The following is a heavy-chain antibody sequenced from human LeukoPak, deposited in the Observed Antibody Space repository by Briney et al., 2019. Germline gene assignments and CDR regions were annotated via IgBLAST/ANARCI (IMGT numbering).Heavy chain of an antibody. CDR1: GFTVSSNY. Sequence: AGGSLRLSCAASGFTVSSNYMSWVRQAPGKGLEWVSVIYSGGSTYYADSVKGRFTISRGNSKNTLYLQMNSLRAEDTAVYYCASKGGKYCSGGSCYSQWGQGTLVAVSS. D-gene: IGHD2-15*01. CDR2: IYSGGST. V-gene: IGHV3-53*01. CDR3: ASKGGKYCSGGSCYSQ. J-gene: IGHJ4*02.